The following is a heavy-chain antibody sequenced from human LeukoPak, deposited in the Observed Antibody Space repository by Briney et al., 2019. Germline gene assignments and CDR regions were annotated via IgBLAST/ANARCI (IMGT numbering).Heavy chain of an antibody. CDR1: GFTFSSYW. Sequence: GGSLRLSCAASGFTFSSYWMSWVRQAPGKGLEWVANIKQDGSEKYYVDSVKGRFTISRDNAKNSLYLQMNSLRAEDTAVYYCTLEFGITIFGVVTPNWFDPWGQGTLVTVSS. D-gene: IGHD3-3*01. CDR3: TLEFGITIFGVVTPNWFDP. CDR2: IKQDGSEK. J-gene: IGHJ5*02. V-gene: IGHV3-7*01.